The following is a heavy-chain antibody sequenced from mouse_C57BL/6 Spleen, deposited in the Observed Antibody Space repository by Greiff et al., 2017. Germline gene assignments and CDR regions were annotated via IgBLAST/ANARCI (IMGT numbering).Heavy chain of an antibody. CDR1: GYTFTDYY. CDR3: ARLLNWDGDY. D-gene: IGHD4-1*01. CDR2: INPNNGGT. V-gene: IGHV1-26*01. Sequence: VQLQQSGPELVKPGASVKISCKASGYTFTDYYMNWVKQSHGKSLEWIGDINPNNGGTSYNQKFKGKATLTVDKSSSTAYMELRSLTSEDSAVYYCARLLNWDGDYWGQGTTLTVS. J-gene: IGHJ2*01.